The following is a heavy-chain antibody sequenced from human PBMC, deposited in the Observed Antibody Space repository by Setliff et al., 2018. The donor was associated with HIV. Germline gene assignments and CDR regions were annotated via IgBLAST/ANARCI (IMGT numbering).Heavy chain of an antibody. Sequence: ETLSLTCTVSGASVSTTGYYWGWLRQSPGKGLQWIGTTFYSGSTYYNPSLKSRVTISLDTSNNDFSLTLTPVTAADTALYFCATYLSDNYLDGAFDIWGRGTMVTVSS. CDR1: GASVSTTGYY. V-gene: IGHV4-39*02. D-gene: IGHD3-3*01. CDR3: ATYLSDNYLDGAFDI. J-gene: IGHJ3*02. CDR2: TFYSGST.